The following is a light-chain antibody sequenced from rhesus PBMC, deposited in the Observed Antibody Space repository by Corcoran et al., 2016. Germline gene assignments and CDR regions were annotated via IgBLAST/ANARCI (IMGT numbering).Light chain of an antibody. CDR1: SSDIGGYNY. J-gene: IGLJ1*01. CDR2: EVS. CDR3: ISYADSSTYI. V-gene: IGLV2-32*02. Sequence: QAALTQPRSVSGSPGQSVTISCTGTSSDIGGYNYVSWYQQHPGTAPKVLIYEVSKRPSGVSDRSSGSKSDNTASLTSSGLQAEDGSDYDGISYADSSTYIFGGGTRLXVL.